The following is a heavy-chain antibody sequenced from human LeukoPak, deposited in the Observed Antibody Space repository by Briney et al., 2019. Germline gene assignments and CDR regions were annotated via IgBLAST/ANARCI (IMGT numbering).Heavy chain of an antibody. CDR1: GYTFTGYY. CDR3: ARDNLIRVVVVPAAIHDYYYMDV. Sequence: ASVKVSCKASGYTFTGYYMHWVRQAPGQGLEWMGWINPNSGGTNYAQKFQGRVTMTRDTSISTAYMELSRLRSDDTAVYYCARDNLIRVVVVPAAIHDYYYMDVWGKGTTVTVSS. V-gene: IGHV1-2*02. J-gene: IGHJ6*03. D-gene: IGHD2-2*02. CDR2: INPNSGGT.